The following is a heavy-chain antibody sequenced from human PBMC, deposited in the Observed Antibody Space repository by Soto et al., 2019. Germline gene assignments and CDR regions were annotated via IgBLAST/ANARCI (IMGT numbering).Heavy chain of an antibody. CDR2: IYYSGST. CDR1: GGSISSGDYY. CDR3: ARGLSILTGYYMEDYYYGMDV. D-gene: IGHD3-9*01. V-gene: IGHV4-30-4*01. J-gene: IGHJ6*02. Sequence: PSETLSLTCTVSGGSISSGDYYWSWIRQPPGKGLEWIGYIYYSGSTYYNPSLKSRVTISVDTSKNQFSLKLSSVTAADTAVYYCARGLSILTGYYMEDYYYGMDVWGQGTTVTVSS.